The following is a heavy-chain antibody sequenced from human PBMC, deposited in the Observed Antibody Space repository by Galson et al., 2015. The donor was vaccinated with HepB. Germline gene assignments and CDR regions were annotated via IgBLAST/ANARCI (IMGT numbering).Heavy chain of an antibody. Sequence: SLRLSCATSGFTFRNFDMHWVRQAPGKGLEWVAWIRYDGTNKYYADSLKDRFTISRDNSKNTLFLQMHRLRAEDTAVYYCAKDKSSGWHGGYGMDVWGQGTTVTVSS. J-gene: IGHJ6*02. V-gene: IGHV3-30*02. CDR1: GFTFRNFD. CDR2: IRYDGTNK. D-gene: IGHD6-19*01. CDR3: AKDKSSGWHGGYGMDV.